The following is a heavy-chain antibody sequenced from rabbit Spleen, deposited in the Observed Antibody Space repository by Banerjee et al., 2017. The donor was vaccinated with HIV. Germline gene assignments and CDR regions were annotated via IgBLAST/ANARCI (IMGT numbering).Heavy chain of an antibody. V-gene: IGHV1S40*01. J-gene: IGHJ4*01. Sequence: QSLEESGGDLVKPGASLTLTCTASGFSFSSSYYVCWVRQAPGKGLEWIACIYAGSSGSTYYASWAKGRFTISKTSSTTVTLQMTSLTAADTATYFCASGPYAGSSYYRLFYFNLWGPGTLVTVS. CDR2: IYAGSSGST. CDR1: GFSFSSSYY. CDR3: ASGPYAGSSYYRLFYFNL. D-gene: IGHD8-1*01.